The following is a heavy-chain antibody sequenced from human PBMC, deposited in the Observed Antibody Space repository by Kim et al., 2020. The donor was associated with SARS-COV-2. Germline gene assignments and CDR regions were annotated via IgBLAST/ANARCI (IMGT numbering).Heavy chain of an antibody. Sequence: GYADSVKGRFTTSIDTAKNSLYLQMNSLRPEDTALYYCTKDVLAGGADVWGQGTAVIVSS. J-gene: IGHJ6*02. V-gene: IGHV3-9*01. CDR3: TKDVLAGGADV. D-gene: IGHD3-3*02.